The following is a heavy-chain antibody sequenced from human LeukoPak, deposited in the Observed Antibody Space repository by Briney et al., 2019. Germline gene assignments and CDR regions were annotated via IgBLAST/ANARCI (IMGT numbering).Heavy chain of an antibody. V-gene: IGHV4-59*01. D-gene: IGHD5-12*01. CDR3: AREKGSGYGYCMDV. CDR1: GGSISTFY. Sequence: PSETLSLTCTVSGGSISTFYWSWIRQPPGKGLEWIGWIYYSGSTKYNPSLKSRVTISLDTSKNQFSLQLSSVTAADTAVYYCAREKGSGYGYCMDVWGQGTTVTVSS. CDR2: IYYSGST. J-gene: IGHJ6*02.